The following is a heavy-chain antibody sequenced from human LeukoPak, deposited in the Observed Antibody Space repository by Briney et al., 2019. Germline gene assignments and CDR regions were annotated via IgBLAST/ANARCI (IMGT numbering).Heavy chain of an antibody. CDR2: IHSSGNT. J-gene: IGHJ4*02. V-gene: IGHV4-4*07. D-gene: IGHD4-23*01. CDR3: AREVGKAY. CDR1: GFSTSTYY. Sequence: SETLSLTCTVSGFSTSTYYWSWFRQPAGKGLEWIGRIHSSGNTNYNPSLQSRVSLSIDTSQNQFSLRLTSLTAADTAVYFCAREVGKAYWGQGLLAIVSS.